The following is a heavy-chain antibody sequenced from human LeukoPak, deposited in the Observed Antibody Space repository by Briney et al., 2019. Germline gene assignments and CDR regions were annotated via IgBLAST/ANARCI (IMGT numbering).Heavy chain of an antibody. CDR1: GFTFSNAW. V-gene: IGHV3-23*01. J-gene: IGHJ4*02. Sequence: AGGSLRLSCAASGFTFSNAWMSWVRQAPGKGLEWVSAISGSGGSTYYADSVKGRFTISRDNSKNTLYLQMNSLRAEDTAVYYCAKVQDSIQLWLGGIDSFDYWGQGTLVTVSS. D-gene: IGHD5-18*01. CDR3: AKVQDSIQLWLGGIDSFDY. CDR2: ISGSGGST.